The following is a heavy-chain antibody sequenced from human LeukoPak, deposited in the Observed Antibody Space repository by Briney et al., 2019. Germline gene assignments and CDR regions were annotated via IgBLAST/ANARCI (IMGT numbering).Heavy chain of an antibody. D-gene: IGHD3-3*01. V-gene: IGHV3-21*01. J-gene: IGHJ4*02. Sequence: GGSLRLSCAASGFTFSSYSMNWVRQAPGKGLEWVSSISSSSSYIYYADSVKGRFTISRDNAKSSLYLQMNSLRAEDTAVYYCARELDDFWSGYTLGFDYWGQGTLVTVSS. CDR3: ARELDDFWSGYTLGFDY. CDR1: GFTFSSYS. CDR2: ISSSSSYI.